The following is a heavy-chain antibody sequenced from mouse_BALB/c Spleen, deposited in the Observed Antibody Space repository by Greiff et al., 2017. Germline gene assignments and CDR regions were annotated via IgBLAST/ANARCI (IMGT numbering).Heavy chain of an antibody. J-gene: IGHJ4*01. CDR2: IDPENGNT. CDR1: GFNIKDYY. V-gene: IGHV14-1*02. Sequence: EVQLQQSGAELVRPGALVKLSCKASGFNIKDYYMHWVKQRPEQGLEWIGWIDPENGNTIYDPKFQGKASITADTSSNKAYLQLSSLTSEDTAVYYCARGGIHGAMDYWGQGTSVTVSS. CDR3: ARGGIHGAMDY.